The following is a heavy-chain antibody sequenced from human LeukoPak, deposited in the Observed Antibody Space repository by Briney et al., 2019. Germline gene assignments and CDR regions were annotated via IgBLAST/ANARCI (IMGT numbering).Heavy chain of an antibody. CDR2: ISWNSGSI. CDR1: GFTFDDYA. J-gene: IGHJ4*02. CDR3: AKAPYSSSSRPVSWYYFDY. V-gene: IGHV3-9*01. Sequence: GRSLRLSCAASGFTFDDYAMHWVRQAPGKGLEWVSGISWNSGSIGYADSVKGRFTIARDNAKNSLYLQMNSLRAEDTALYYCAKAPYSSSSRPVSWYYFDYWGQGTLVTVSS. D-gene: IGHD6-6*01.